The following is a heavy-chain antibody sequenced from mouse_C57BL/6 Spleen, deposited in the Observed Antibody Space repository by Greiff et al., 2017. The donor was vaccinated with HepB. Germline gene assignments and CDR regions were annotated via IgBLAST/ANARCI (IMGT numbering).Heavy chain of an antibody. J-gene: IGHJ4*01. CDR2: IRLKSDNYAT. CDR1: GFTFSNYW. D-gene: IGHD2-2*01. V-gene: IGHV6-3*01. Sequence: DVQLVESGGGLVQPGGSMKLSCVASGFTFSNYWMNWVRQSPEKGLEWVAQIRLKSDNYATHYAESVKGRFTISRDDSKSSVYLQMNNLRAEDTGIYYCTPIYYGYDDAMDYWGQGTSVTVSS. CDR3: TPIYYGYDDAMDY.